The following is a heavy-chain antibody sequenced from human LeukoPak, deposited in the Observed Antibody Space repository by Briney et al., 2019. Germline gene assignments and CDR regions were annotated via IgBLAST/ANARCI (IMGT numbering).Heavy chain of an antibody. J-gene: IGHJ4*02. CDR1: GFTFSSYW. V-gene: IGHV3-74*01. Sequence: PGGSMRLSCAASGFTFSSYWMYWVRQAPGKGLVWVSRIASDGSSTTYADSVKGRFSISRDNAKNTLYLQMSSLRVEDTAVYYCARGRPHGNDYWGQGTLVTVSS. CDR2: IASDGSST. D-gene: IGHD4-23*01. CDR3: ARGRPHGNDY.